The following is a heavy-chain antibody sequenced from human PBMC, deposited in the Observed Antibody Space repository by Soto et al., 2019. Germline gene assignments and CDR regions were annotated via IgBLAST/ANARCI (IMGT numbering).Heavy chain of an antibody. V-gene: IGHV3-73*01. D-gene: IGHD3-10*01. CDR1: GFIFSGSD. CDR3: YHYGSGSYSTDY. CDR2: IRSKANRYTT. Sequence: PGGSLRLSCAASGFIFSGSDIHWVRQASGKGLEWVGRIRSKANRYTTVYAASVKDRFTISRDDSKNTAYLQMNSLKTEDTAVYYCYHYGSGSYSTDYWGQGTLVTVSS. J-gene: IGHJ4*02.